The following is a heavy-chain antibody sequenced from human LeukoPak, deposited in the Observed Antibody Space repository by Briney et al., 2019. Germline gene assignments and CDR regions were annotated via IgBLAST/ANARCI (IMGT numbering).Heavy chain of an antibody. CDR2: IYWNDDK. CDR3: ARTDYYDSSGYFDY. CDR1: GFSLSTSGVG. V-gene: IGHV2-5*01. D-gene: IGHD3-22*01. Sequence: SGPTLVNPTQTLTLTCTFSGFSLSTSGVGVGWIRQPPGKALEWLALIYWNDDKRYSPSLKSRLTITKDTSKNQVVLTMTNMDPVDTATYYCARTDYYDSSGYFDYWGQGTLVTVSS. J-gene: IGHJ4*02.